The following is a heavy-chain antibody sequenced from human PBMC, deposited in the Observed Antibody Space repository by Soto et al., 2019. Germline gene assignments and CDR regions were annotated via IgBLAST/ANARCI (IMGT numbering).Heavy chain of an antibody. V-gene: IGHV3-33*01. CDR2: IWYDGSNK. CDR1: GFTFSSYG. J-gene: IGHJ4*02. Sequence: QVQLVESGGGVVQPGRSLRLSCAASGFTFSSYGMHWVRQAPGKGLEWVAGIWYDGSNKYYADSVKGRFTISRDNSKNTLYLQMNSLRAEDTAVYYCARGIAVAAYYYDSSGYYSVDYWGQGTLVTVSS. D-gene: IGHD3-22*01. CDR3: ARGIAVAAYYYDSSGYYSVDY.